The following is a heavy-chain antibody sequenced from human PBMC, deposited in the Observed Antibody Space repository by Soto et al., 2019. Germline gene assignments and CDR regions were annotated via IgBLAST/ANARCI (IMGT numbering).Heavy chain of an antibody. J-gene: IGHJ4*02. CDR2: IYSGGST. Sequence: GGSLRLSCAASGFTVSSNYMSWVRQAPGKGLEWVSVIYSGGSTYYADSVKGRFTISRDNSKNTLYLQMNSLRAEDTAVYYCARNYYDSGGGFDYWGQGTLVTVSS. CDR1: GFTVSSNY. CDR3: ARNYYDSGGGFDY. V-gene: IGHV3-53*01. D-gene: IGHD3-22*01.